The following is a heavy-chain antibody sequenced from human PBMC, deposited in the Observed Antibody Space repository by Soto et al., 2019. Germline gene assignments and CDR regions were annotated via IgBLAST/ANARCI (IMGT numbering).Heavy chain of an antibody. CDR1: GGSINSADYY. J-gene: IGHJ6*02. D-gene: IGHD3-10*01. V-gene: IGHV4-30-4*01. CDR3: ARDRYYGSGTYYNFYSGMDV. CDR2: IFHSGST. Sequence: PSEPLSLPCTVSGGSINSADYYRTWVRQPPGKGLEWIGNIFHSGSTYYTPSLQSRVTISLDTSKNHFSLKLSSVTPADTAVYYCARDRYYGSGTYYNFYSGMDVWGQGTTVTVSS.